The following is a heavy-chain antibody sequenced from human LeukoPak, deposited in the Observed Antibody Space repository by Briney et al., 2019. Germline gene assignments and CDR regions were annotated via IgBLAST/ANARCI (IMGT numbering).Heavy chain of an antibody. CDR3: ARRFLDYYDSSGIDY. J-gene: IGHJ4*02. Sequence: GGSLRLSCAASGFTFDDYGMSWVRQAPGKGLEWVSGINWNGGSTGYADSVKGRFTISRDNAKNSLYLQMNSLRAEDTALYYCARRFLDYYDSSGIDYWGQGTLVTVSS. CDR1: GFTFDDYG. CDR2: INWNGGST. D-gene: IGHD3-22*01. V-gene: IGHV3-20*04.